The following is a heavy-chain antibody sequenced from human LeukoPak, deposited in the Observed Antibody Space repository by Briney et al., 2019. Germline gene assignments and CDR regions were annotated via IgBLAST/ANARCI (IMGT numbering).Heavy chain of an antibody. D-gene: IGHD3-22*01. CDR1: GYTFTGYY. Sequence: ASVKVSCKASGYTFTGYYMHWVRQAPGQGLEWMGWINPNSGGTNYAQKFQGRVTTTRDTSISTAYMELSRLRSDDTAVYYCARDLYITMKVTPDYWGQGTLVTVSS. V-gene: IGHV1-2*02. CDR3: ARDLYITMKVTPDY. CDR2: INPNSGGT. J-gene: IGHJ4*02.